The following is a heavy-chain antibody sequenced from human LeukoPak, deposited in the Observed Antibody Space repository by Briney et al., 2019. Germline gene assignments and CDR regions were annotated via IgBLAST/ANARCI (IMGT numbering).Heavy chain of an antibody. D-gene: IGHD2-8*02. Sequence: GGSLRLSCAASGFTFSSDAMSWVREAPGPELKWFSAIGGSGGNTYSADSVKGRFTISRDNPKKSLYLQMDSLRAEDTAVYYCAKGTLEHCTGAICYPFCGWGQGSLVTVSS. CDR2: IGGSGGNT. CDR1: GFTFSSDA. J-gene: IGHJ4*02. CDR3: AKGTLEHCTGAICYPFCG. V-gene: IGHV3-23*01.